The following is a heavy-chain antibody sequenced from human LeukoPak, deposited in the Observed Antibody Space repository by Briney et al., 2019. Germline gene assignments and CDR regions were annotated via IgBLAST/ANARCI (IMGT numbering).Heavy chain of an antibody. Sequence: SETLSLTCTVSGGSIGSDYWSWIRQPPGKGLEWIGYIYNSGSTSYNPSLKSRVTISIDTSKNQFSLKLSSVTAADTAVYYCAVDTTSDNYWGQGTLVTVST. V-gene: IGHV4-59*12. CDR3: AVDTTSDNY. CDR1: GGSIGSDY. J-gene: IGHJ4*02. CDR2: IYNSGST. D-gene: IGHD1-1*01.